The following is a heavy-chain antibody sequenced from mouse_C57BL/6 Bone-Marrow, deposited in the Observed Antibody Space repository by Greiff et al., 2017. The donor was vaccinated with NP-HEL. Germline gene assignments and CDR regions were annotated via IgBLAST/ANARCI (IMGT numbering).Heavy chain of an antibody. Sequence: QVQLKESGPELVKPGASVKISCKASGYAFSSSWMNWVKQRPGKGLEWIGRIYPGDGDTNYNGKFKGKATLTADKSSSTAYMQLSSLTSEDSAVYFCVDGYYVAWFAYWGQGTLVTVSA. D-gene: IGHD2-3*01. CDR1: GYAFSSSW. CDR3: VDGYYVAWFAY. J-gene: IGHJ3*01. V-gene: IGHV1-82*01. CDR2: IYPGDGDT.